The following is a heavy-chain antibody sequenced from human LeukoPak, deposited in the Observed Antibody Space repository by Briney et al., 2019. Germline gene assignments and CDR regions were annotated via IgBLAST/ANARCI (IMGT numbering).Heavy chain of an antibody. Sequence: PGGSLRLSCAASGFTFDDYAMHWVRQAPGKGLEWVSGISWNSGSIGYADSVKGRFTISRDNAKNSLYLQMNSLRAEDTALYYCAKDINGPVVTAAFDIWGQGTMVTVSS. CDR3: AKDINGPVVTAAFDI. D-gene: IGHD2-21*02. CDR2: ISWNSGSI. J-gene: IGHJ3*02. V-gene: IGHV3-9*01. CDR1: GFTFDDYA.